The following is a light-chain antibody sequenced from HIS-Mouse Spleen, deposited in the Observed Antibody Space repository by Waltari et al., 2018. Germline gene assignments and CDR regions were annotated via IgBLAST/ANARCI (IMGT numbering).Light chain of an antibody. CDR2: LNSDGSH. J-gene: IGLJ2*01. CDR1: SGHSSYA. Sequence: QLVLTQSPSASASLGASVKLTCTLSSGHSSYAIAWPQQPPKKGPRYLSKLNSDGSHSKGDGIPDRFSGSSSGAERYLTISSLQSEDEADYYCQTWGTGIVVFGGGTKLTVL. V-gene: IGLV4-69*01. CDR3: QTWGTGIVV.